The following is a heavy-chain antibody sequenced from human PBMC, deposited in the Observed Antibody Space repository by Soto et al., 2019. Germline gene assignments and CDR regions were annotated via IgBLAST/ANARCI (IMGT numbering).Heavy chain of an antibody. CDR1: GGSIGTSNW. V-gene: IGHV4-4*02. CDR3: AGAPSPEGIVVVAAAIYYSGLVV. D-gene: IGHD2-2*01. CDR2: IHHSGST. Sequence: QVQLQESGPGLVKPSGTLSLTCDVSGGSIGTSNWWSWVRQPPGRGLEWMGQIHHSGSTNPNPSLASRVSISLDKSKNQYSLRLRSVTAADTAVYYCAGAPSPEGIVVVAAAIYYSGLVVWGQGTTVTVS. J-gene: IGHJ6*02.